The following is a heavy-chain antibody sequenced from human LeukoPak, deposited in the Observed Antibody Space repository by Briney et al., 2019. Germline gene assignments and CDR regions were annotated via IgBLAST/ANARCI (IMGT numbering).Heavy chain of an antibody. Sequence: GGSLRLFCTASGFTFSSYSMHWVRQAPGKGLEWVAVILYDGSNKNYAESVKGRFTISRDNSKNTLYLQMKSLRPEDTAVYYCARDRVLFYGSQTVGQDNWFDPWGQGTLVTVSS. V-gene: IGHV3-30-3*01. CDR1: GFTFSSYS. CDR2: ILYDGSNK. D-gene: IGHD3-10*01. J-gene: IGHJ5*02. CDR3: ARDRVLFYGSQTVGQDNWFDP.